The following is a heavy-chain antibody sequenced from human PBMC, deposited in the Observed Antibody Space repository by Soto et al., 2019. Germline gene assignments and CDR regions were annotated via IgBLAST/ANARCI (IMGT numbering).Heavy chain of an antibody. J-gene: IGHJ5*02. CDR3: ARALMITFGGVKSNNWFDP. CDR2: IYFSGST. CDR1: GGSISSGGYS. Sequence: PSETLSLTCAVSGGSISSGGYSWSWIRQPPGKGLEWIGYIYFSGSTNYNPSLKSRVTISVDTSKNQFSLKLSSVTAADTAVYYCARALMITFGGVKSNNWFDPWGQGTLVTVSS. D-gene: IGHD3-16*01. V-gene: IGHV4-61*08.